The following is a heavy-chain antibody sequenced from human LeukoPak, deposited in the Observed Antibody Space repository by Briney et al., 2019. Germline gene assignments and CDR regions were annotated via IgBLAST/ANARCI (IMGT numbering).Heavy chain of an antibody. V-gene: IGHV4-59*01. Sequence: SETLSLTCTVSGASINHYYWGWIRQLPPGKGLEWIGYFYYSGSTSYNPSHKSRVSISADTSKNQFSLNLTSVTAADTAVYYCARLGNSGYKGGGMDVWGPGTTVTVSS. CDR1: GASINHYY. J-gene: IGHJ6*02. CDR2: FYYSGST. D-gene: IGHD5-12*01. CDR3: ARLGNSGYKGGGMDV.